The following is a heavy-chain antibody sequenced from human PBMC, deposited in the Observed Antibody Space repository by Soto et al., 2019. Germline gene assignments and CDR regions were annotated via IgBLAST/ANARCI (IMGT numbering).Heavy chain of an antibody. V-gene: IGHV4-59*08. CDR2: IYYSGST. CDR1: GGSISSNY. Sequence: PSETLSLTCTVSGGSISSNYCCRIRHPQGKGLEWIGSIYYSGSTYYNPSLKSRVTISVDTSKNQFSLKLSSVTAADTVVYYCARRFGQQPGAWFDTWGQGTVLPVSS. D-gene: IGHD6-13*01. CDR3: ARRFGQQPGAWFDT. J-gene: IGHJ5*02.